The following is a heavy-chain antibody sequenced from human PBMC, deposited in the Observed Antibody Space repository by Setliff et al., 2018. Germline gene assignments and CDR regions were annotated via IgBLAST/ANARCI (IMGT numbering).Heavy chain of an antibody. CDR3: ARFGGSCSSSSCYASDL. CDR1: GYTLTNYY. Sequence: GASVKVSCKASGYTLTNYYMHWVRQAPGQGLEWMGIINPSGGLTRYAQKFQGRVTMTRDTSTSTVYMEVISLRSEDTAVYFCARFGGSCSSSSCYASDLWGQGTMVTVSS. V-gene: IGHV1-46*01. CDR2: INPSGGLT. J-gene: IGHJ3*01. D-gene: IGHD2-2*01.